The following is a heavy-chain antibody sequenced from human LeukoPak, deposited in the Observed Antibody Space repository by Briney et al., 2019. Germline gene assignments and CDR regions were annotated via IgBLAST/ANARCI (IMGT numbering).Heavy chain of an antibody. V-gene: IGHV3-7*01. J-gene: IGHJ4*02. Sequence: GGSLRLSCAASGFIFTDYWMNWVRHAPGRGLEWLASVKGDGSATSYVDSVKGRFTISRDNAKNSLYLQMNSLRADDTPLYYCARSRGDFWGQGTLVTVSS. CDR3: ARSRGDF. CDR2: VKGDGSAT. CDR1: GFIFTDYW.